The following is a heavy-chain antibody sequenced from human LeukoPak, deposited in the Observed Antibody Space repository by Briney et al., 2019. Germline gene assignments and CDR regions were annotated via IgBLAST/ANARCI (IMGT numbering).Heavy chain of an antibody. CDR2: ISGSGGST. CDR1: GFTFSSYA. Sequence: PGGSLRLSCAASGFTFSSYAMSWVRQAPGKGLEWGSAISGSGGSTYYADSVKGRFTISRDNSKNTLYLQMNSLRAEDTAVYYCAKAALRKLSTSPPLDYWGQGTLVTVSS. J-gene: IGHJ4*02. D-gene: IGHD2-2*01. V-gene: IGHV3-23*01. CDR3: AKAALRKLSTSPPLDY.